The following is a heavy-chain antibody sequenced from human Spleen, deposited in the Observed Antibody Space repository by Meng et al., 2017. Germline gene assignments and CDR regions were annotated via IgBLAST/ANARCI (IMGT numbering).Heavy chain of an antibody. CDR2: ISSSSSYI. V-gene: IGHV3-21*01. CDR1: GFTFSSYS. CDR3: ARDGGAYYYDSYYYYGMDV. Sequence: GESLKISCAASGFTFSSYSMNWVRQAPGKGLEWVSSISSSSSYIYYADSVKGRFTISRDNAKNSLYLQMNSLRAEDTAVYYCARDGGAYYYDSYYYYGMDVWGQGTTVTVSS. J-gene: IGHJ6*02. D-gene: IGHD3-22*01.